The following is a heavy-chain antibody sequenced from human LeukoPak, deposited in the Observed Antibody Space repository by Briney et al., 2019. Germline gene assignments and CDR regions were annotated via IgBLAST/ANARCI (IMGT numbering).Heavy chain of an antibody. Sequence: GGSLRLSCAASGFTFSNFAMSWVRQAPGKGLEWVSGIGGGDTHYADSVKGRFTISRDNAKNTMYLQMNSLRAEDTAVYYCVRGGHKLDIETSRYYYGLDVWGQGTTVTVSS. CDR1: GFTFSNFA. J-gene: IGHJ6*02. CDR3: VRGGHKLDIETSRYYYGLDV. CDR2: IGGGDT. V-gene: IGHV3-23*01. D-gene: IGHD2-2*03.